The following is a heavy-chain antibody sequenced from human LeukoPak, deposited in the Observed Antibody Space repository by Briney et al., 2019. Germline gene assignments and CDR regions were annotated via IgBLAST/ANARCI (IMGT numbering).Heavy chain of an antibody. Sequence: GASVKVSCKASGYTFTVYYMHWVRQAPGQGLEWMGWINPNSGGTNYAQKFQGRVTMTRDTSISTAYMELSRLRSDDTAVYYCVRGTGVVQGVIGADDAFDIWGQGTMVTVSS. V-gene: IGHV1-2*02. D-gene: IGHD3-10*01. J-gene: IGHJ3*02. CDR2: INPNSGGT. CDR1: GYTFTVYY. CDR3: VRGTGVVQGVIGADDAFDI.